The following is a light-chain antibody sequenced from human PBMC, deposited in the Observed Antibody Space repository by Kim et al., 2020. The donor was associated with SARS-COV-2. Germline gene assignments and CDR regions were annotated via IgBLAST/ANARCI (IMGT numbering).Light chain of an antibody. J-gene: IGLJ2*01. Sequence: ELTQPPSASGTPGQRVTISCSGGTSNVGTYSVNWYRHLPGSAPRLVIYTNNLRPSWVPGRFSGSKSGTSASLAISGLQSEDEADYYCAVWDGSLNVVIFGGGTKVTVL. CDR1: TSNVGTYS. CDR3: AVWDGSLNVVI. V-gene: IGLV1-44*01. CDR2: TNN.